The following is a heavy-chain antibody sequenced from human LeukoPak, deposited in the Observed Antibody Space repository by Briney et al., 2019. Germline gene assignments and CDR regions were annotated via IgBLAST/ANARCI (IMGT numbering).Heavy chain of an antibody. CDR1: GFTFDDYG. CDR3: ARDVVTAGPFDY. Sequence: GGSLRLSCAASGFTFDDYGMSWVRQAPGKGLEWVSSISSSSSYIYYADSVKGRFTISRDNAKNSLYLQMNSLRAEDTAVYYCARDVVTAGPFDYWGQGTLVTVSS. V-gene: IGHV3-21*01. J-gene: IGHJ4*02. CDR2: ISSSSSYI. D-gene: IGHD2-15*01.